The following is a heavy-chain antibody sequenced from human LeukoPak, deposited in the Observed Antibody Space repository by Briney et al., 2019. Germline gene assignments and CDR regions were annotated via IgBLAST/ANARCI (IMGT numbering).Heavy chain of an antibody. Sequence: ASVKVSCKASGYTFTGYYMHWVRQAPGQGLEWMGWINPNSGGTNYAQKFQGGVTMTRDTSISTAYMELSRLRSDDTAVYYCARGGSRKSATLYYWGQGTLVTVSS. J-gene: IGHJ4*02. D-gene: IGHD1-26*01. CDR1: GYTFTGYY. CDR3: ARGGSRKSATLYY. V-gene: IGHV1-2*02. CDR2: INPNSGGT.